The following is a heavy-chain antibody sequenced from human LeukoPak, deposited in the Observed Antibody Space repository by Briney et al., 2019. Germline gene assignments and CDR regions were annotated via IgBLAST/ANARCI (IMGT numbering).Heavy chain of an antibody. CDR2: ITISGHTK. J-gene: IGHJ4*02. V-gene: IGHV3-48*03. CDR3: ARGDRHAGL. CDR1: GFDLSTYE. Sequence: GGSLRLSRAASGFDLSTYEMNWVRQAPGKGLEWIADITISGHTKNYADSVKGRFTISRDNARTSLYLQMNSLRVEDTGVYYCARGDRHAGLCGQGTLVTVSS.